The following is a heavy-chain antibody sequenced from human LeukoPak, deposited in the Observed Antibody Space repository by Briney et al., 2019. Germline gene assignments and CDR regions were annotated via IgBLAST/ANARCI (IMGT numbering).Heavy chain of an antibody. D-gene: IGHD6-19*01. CDR3: ARSIAVAGTCFDY. Sequence: ASVKVSCKASGYTFTSYAMHWVRQAPGQRLEWMGWINAGNGNTKYSQKFQGRVTITRDTSASTAYMELSSLRSEDTAVYYCARSIAVAGTCFDYWGQGTLVTVSS. CDR1: GYTFTSYA. CDR2: INAGNGNT. V-gene: IGHV1-3*01. J-gene: IGHJ4*02.